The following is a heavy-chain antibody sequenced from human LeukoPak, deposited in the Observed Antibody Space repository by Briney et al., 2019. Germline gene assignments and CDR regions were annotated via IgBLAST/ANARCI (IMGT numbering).Heavy chain of an antibody. CDR3: ARGLSGYSSSLGY. Sequence: GGSLRLSCAASGFTFSSYSMNWVRQAPGKGLEWVSSISSSSSYIYSADSVKGRFTISRDNSKNTLYLQIFSLRAEDTAVYYCARGLSGYSSSLGYWGQGTLVTVSS. CDR1: GFTFSSYS. V-gene: IGHV3-21*01. D-gene: IGHD6-6*01. CDR2: ISSSSSYI. J-gene: IGHJ4*02.